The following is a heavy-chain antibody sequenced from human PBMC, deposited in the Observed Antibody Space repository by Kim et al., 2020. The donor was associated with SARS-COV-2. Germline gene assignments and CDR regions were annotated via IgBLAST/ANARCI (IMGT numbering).Heavy chain of an antibody. CDR2: INPNSGGT. V-gene: IGHV1-2*02. CDR1: GYTFTGYY. D-gene: IGHD3-3*01. Sequence: ASVKVSCKASGYTFTGYYMHWVRQAPGQGLEWMGWINPNSGGTNYAQKFQGRVTMTRDTSISTAYMELSRLRSDDTAVYYCARDGGSLYYDGGRFDPWGQGTLVTVSS. J-gene: IGHJ5*02. CDR3: ARDGGSLYYDGGRFDP.